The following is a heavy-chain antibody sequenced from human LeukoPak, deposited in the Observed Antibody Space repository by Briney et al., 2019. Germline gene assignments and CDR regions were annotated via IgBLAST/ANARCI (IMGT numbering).Heavy chain of an antibody. V-gene: IGHV3-30-3*01. CDR2: ISYDGSNK. D-gene: IGHD5-24*01. CDR3: ARAFRDVIFDS. CDR1: RFTFSSYA. J-gene: IGHJ4*02. Sequence: GGSLRLSCAASRFTFSSYAMHWVRQAPGKGLEWVAVISYDGSNKYYADSVKGRFTISGDNSKNTLYLQMNSLRAEDTAVYYCARAFRDVIFDSWGQGTLVNVSS.